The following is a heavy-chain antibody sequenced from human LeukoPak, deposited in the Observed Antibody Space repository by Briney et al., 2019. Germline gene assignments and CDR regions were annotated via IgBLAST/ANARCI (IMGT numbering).Heavy chain of an antibody. V-gene: IGHV4-39*01. CDR2: IYYSGST. D-gene: IGHD6-13*01. Sequence: SETLSLTCTVSGGSISSSSYYWGWIRQPPGKGLEWIGSIYYSGSTYYNPSLKSRVIISVDTSKNQFSLKLSSVTAADTAVYYCARGYSSSWYGIDYWGQGTLVTVSS. CDR1: GGSISSSSYY. CDR3: ARGYSSSWYGIDY. J-gene: IGHJ4*02.